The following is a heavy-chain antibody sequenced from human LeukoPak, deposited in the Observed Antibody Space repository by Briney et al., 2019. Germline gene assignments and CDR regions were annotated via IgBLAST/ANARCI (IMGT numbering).Heavy chain of an antibody. J-gene: IGHJ4*02. V-gene: IGHV5-51*01. CDR2: IYPGDSDT. CDR1: GYSFTSYW. D-gene: IGHD5-24*01. Sequence: GESLKISCKGSGYSFTSYWIGWVRQMPGKGLEWMGIIYPGDSDTRYSPSFQGQVTISADKSISTAYLHWSSLKASDTAMYYCAGLTSTATTPVEYWGQGTLVTVSS. CDR3: AGLTSTATTPVEY.